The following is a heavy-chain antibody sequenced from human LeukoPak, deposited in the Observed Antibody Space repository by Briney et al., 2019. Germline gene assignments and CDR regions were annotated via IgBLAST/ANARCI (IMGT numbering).Heavy chain of an antibody. D-gene: IGHD3-22*01. Sequence: GGSLRLSCAASGFTFSSYAMSWVRQAPGKGLEWVSAISGSGGRTYYADSVKGQFTISRDNSKNTLYLQMNSLRAEDTAVYYRAKMPQQYYYDLSLWGQGTLVTVSS. V-gene: IGHV3-23*01. CDR3: AKMPQQYYYDLSL. J-gene: IGHJ4*02. CDR2: ISGSGGRT. CDR1: GFTFSSYA.